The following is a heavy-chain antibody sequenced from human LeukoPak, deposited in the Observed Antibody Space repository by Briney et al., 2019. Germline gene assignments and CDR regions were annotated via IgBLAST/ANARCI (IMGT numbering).Heavy chain of an antibody. V-gene: IGHV4-34*01. D-gene: IGHD6-19*01. Sequence: SETLSLTCAVYGGSFSGYYWSWIRQPPGKGLEWIGEINHSGSTNYNPSLKSRVTISVDTSKNQFSLKLSSVTAADTAVYYCARGKSHYSGWYGKYYYYYMDVWGKGTTVTVSS. J-gene: IGHJ6*03. CDR1: GGSFSGYY. CDR3: ARGKSHYSGWYGKYYYYYMDV. CDR2: INHSGST.